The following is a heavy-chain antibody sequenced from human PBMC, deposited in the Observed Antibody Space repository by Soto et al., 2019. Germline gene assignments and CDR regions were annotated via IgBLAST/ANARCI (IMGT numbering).Heavy chain of an antibody. V-gene: IGHV4-30-2*01. J-gene: IGHJ4*02. D-gene: IGHD6-19*01. Sequence: PSETLSLTCAVSGGSISSGGYSWSWIRQPPGKGLEWIGYIYHSGSTYYNPSLKSRVTISVDTSKNQFSLKLSSVTAADTAVYYYASTQWLDYYFDYWGQGTLVTVSS. CDR1: GGSISSGGYS. CDR2: IYHSGST. CDR3: ASTQWLDYYFDY.